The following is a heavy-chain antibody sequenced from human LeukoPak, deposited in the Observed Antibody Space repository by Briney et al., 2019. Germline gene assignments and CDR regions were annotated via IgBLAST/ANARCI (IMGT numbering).Heavy chain of an antibody. CDR2: ISSSSSYI. D-gene: IGHD3-22*01. CDR1: GFTLSSYS. V-gene: IGHV3-21*01. Sequence: KPGGSLRLSCAAFGFTLSSYSMNWVRQAPGKGLEWVSSISSSSSYIYYADSEKGRFTISRDNAKNSLYLQMNSLRAEDTAVYYCARGYDSGQPDFDYWGQGTLVTVSS. J-gene: IGHJ4*02. CDR3: ARGYDSGQPDFDY.